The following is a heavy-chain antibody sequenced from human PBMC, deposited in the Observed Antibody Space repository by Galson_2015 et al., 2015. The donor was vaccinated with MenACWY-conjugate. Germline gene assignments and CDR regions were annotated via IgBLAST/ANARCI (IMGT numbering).Heavy chain of an antibody. CDR2: IFPADSDT. V-gene: IGHV5-51*01. J-gene: IGHJ4*02. CDR1: GYRFSTNW. Sequence: QSGAEVKKPGESLTISCKASGYRFSTNWIGWVRQMPGKDLEWMGIIFPADSDTRYSPSFQGQVTISADKSTSTAYLQWGSLEASDTAMYYCARQGFGSSSLDYWGQGTLVTVSS. D-gene: IGHD6-6*01. CDR3: ARQGFGSSSLDY.